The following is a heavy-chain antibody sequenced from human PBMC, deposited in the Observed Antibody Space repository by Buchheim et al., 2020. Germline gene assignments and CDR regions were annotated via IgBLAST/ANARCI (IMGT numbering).Heavy chain of an antibody. CDR2: INYNGGTT. CDR3: ARRSTLSYHAMDV. V-gene: IGHV3-48*03. D-gene: IGHD2-2*01. J-gene: IGHJ6*02. Sequence: EEQVVESGGGLVQPGGSLRLSCAASGFTFGSYEMNWVRQTPGKGLEWISYINYNGGTTFYADSVGGRCTMSRDNATSSMYLQMNNLRAGDTGVYYCARRSTLSYHAMDVWGQGTT. CDR1: GFTFGSYE.